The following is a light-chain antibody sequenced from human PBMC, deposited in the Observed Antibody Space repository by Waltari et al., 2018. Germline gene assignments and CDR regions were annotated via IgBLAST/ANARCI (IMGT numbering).Light chain of an antibody. Sequence: QLVLPLLPSASASPGPPVQNTCTLRRGPRSKVVTRHQQQPEKGPRYLMKVNRDGSHSQGDGIPDRFSGSSSGAERYLTISSLQSDDEADYYCQTWGTGIWVFGGGTRLTVL. J-gene: IGLJ3*02. CDR3: QTWGTGIWV. CDR2: VNRDGSH. CDR1: RGPRSKV. V-gene: IGLV4-69*01.